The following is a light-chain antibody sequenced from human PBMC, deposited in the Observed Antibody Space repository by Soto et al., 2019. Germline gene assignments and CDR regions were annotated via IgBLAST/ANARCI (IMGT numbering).Light chain of an antibody. CDR2: NVS. V-gene: IGLV2-14*03. J-gene: IGLJ1*01. CDR3: TSSTSRGTDD. CDR1: SSDVGAYNF. Sequence: QAVLTQPASVSGSPGQSITISCTGTSSDVGAYNFVSWYRQQPGKAPKLIIYNVSDRPAGVSNRFSGSKSANTASLTISGLQAEDEADYYCTSSTSRGTDDFGTGTKLTVL.